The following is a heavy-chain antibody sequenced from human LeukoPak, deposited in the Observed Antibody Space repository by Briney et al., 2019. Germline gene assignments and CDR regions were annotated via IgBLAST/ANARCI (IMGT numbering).Heavy chain of an antibody. CDR2: IYNSGST. D-gene: IGHD4-11*01. J-gene: IGHJ4*02. CDR3: ARGNDYSNYYFDY. CDR1: GGSISSYY. V-gene: IGHV4-59*01. Sequence: SETLSLTCTVSGGSISSYYWSWIRQPPGKGLEWIGYIYNSGSTNYNPSLKSRLTISVDTSRNQSSLKLSSVTAADTAVYYCARGNDYSNYYFDYWGQGTLVTVSS.